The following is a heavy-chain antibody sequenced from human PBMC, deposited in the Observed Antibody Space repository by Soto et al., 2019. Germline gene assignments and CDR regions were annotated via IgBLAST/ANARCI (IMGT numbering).Heavy chain of an antibody. Sequence: QVQLQESGPGLVKPSETLSLTCTVSGGSISSYYWSWIRQPPGKGLEWIGYIYYSGSTNYNPSLKSRVTISVDTSKNQFSLKLSSVTAADTAVYYCARDRVAGTFDYWGQGTLVTVSS. CDR3: ARDRVAGTFDY. CDR1: GGSISSYY. D-gene: IGHD6-19*01. CDR2: IYYSGST. J-gene: IGHJ4*02. V-gene: IGHV4-59*01.